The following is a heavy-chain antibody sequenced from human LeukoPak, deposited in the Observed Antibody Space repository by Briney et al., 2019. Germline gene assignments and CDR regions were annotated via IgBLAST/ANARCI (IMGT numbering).Heavy chain of an antibody. Sequence: GASVKVSCKASGGTFSSYAISWVRQATGQELEWMGGIIPIFGTANYAQKFQGRVTITADESTSTAYMELSSLRSEDTAVYYCARGQTSITIFGVVMGFWFDPWGQGTLVTVSS. D-gene: IGHD3-3*01. CDR1: GGTFSSYA. J-gene: IGHJ5*02. V-gene: IGHV1-69*13. CDR3: ARGQTSITIFGVVMGFWFDP. CDR2: IIPIFGTA.